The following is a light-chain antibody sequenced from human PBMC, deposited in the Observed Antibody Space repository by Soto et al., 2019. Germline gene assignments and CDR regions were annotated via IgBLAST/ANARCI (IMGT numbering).Light chain of an antibody. CDR2: DAS. CDR1: QTISTW. V-gene: IGKV1-5*01. CDR3: QQSETYPLT. Sequence: DIQLTQSPSLLSASVGDRVTITCRASQTISTWLAWYQHKPGKAPNLLIYDASTLMSGVPSRFSGSGSGTEFTLTISSLQPGDFATYYCQQSETYPLTFGQGTRLEIK. J-gene: IGKJ5*01.